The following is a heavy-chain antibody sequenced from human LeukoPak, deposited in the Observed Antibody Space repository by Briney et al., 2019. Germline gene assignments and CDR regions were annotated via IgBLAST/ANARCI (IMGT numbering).Heavy chain of an antibody. CDR2: IYTSGST. Sequence: SETLSLTCTVSGGSISSYYWSWIRQPAGKGLKWIGRIYTSGSTNYNPSLKSRVTMSVDTSKNQFSLKLSSVTAADTAVYYCARDMDYGSGNDLDAFDIWGQGTMVTVSS. CDR3: ARDMDYGSGNDLDAFDI. J-gene: IGHJ3*02. CDR1: GGSISSYY. V-gene: IGHV4-4*07. D-gene: IGHD3-10*01.